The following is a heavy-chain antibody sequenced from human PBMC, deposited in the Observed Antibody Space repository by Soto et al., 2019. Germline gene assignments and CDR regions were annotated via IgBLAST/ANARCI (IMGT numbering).Heavy chain of an antibody. J-gene: IGHJ4*02. D-gene: IGHD4-17*01. CDR2: IIPIFGTA. V-gene: IGHV1-69*13. CDR3: ARNSYGDTGGFDY. Sequence: SVKVSCKAPGGTFGSYAISWVRQAPGQGLEWMGGIIPIFGTANYAQKFQGRVTITADESTSTAYMELSSLRSEDTAVYYCARNSYGDTGGFDYWGQGTLVTVSS. CDR1: GGTFGSYA.